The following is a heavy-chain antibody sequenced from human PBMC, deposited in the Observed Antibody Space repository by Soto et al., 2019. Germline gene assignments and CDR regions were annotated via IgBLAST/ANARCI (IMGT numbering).Heavy chain of an antibody. Sequence: AASVKVSCKASGGTFSSYAISWVRQAPGQGLEWMGGIIPIFGTANYAQKFQGRVTITADKSTSTAYMELSSLRSEDTAVYYCATLGYCSSTSCYPYWGQGTLVTVSS. CDR3: ATLGYCSSTSCYPY. J-gene: IGHJ4*02. D-gene: IGHD2-2*01. V-gene: IGHV1-69*06. CDR2: IIPIFGTA. CDR1: GGTFSSYA.